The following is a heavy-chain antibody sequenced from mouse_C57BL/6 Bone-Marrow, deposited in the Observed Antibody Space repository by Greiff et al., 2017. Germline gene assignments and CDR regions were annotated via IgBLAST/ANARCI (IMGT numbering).Heavy chain of an antibody. Sequence: QVQLQQSGAELARPGASVKLSCKASGYTFTSYGISWVKQRTGQGLEWIGELYPRSGNTYYNEKFQGKATLTADKSSSPAYLELRSLTSEDFAVCFWAREGGDDYGSSWGGWYFDVWGTGTTVTVSA. J-gene: IGHJ1*03. V-gene: IGHV1-81*01. CDR3: AREGGDDYGSSWGGWYFDV. CDR2: LYPRSGNT. D-gene: IGHD1-1*01. CDR1: GYTFTSYG.